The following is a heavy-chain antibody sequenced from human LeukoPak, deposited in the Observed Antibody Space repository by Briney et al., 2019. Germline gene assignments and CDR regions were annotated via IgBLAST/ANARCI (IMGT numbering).Heavy chain of an antibody. Sequence: ASVKVSCKASGYTFTSHALHWARQAPGQRLEWMGWINAGNGNTKYSQKFQGRVTITTDTSASTAYMELSSLRSEDTAIYFCARCGVLGDFDYWGQGTLVAVSS. CDR3: ARCGVLGDFDY. V-gene: IGHV1-3*01. D-gene: IGHD3-10*02. CDR1: GYTFTSHA. CDR2: INAGNGNT. J-gene: IGHJ4*02.